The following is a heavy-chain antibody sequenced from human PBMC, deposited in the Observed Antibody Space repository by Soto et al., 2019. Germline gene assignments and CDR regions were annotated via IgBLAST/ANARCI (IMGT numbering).Heavy chain of an antibody. J-gene: IGHJ4*02. CDR2: ISGSGGST. V-gene: IGHV3-23*01. CDR1: GFTFSSYA. Sequence: GGSLRLSCAASGFTFSSYAMSWVRQAPGKGLEWVSAISGSGGSTYYADSVKGRFTISRDNSKNTLYLQMNSLRAEDTTVYYCAKGGAVAGTADYWGQGTLVTVSS. D-gene: IGHD6-19*01. CDR3: AKGGAVAGTADY.